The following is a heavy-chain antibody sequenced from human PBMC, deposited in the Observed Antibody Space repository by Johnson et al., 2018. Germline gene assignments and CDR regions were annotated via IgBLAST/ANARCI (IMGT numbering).Heavy chain of an antibody. CDR3: PRGPPRAATHYYYHYMDV. CDR1: GGSISSYY. J-gene: IGHJ6*03. Sequence: VQLQESGPGLVKPSETLSLTCTVSGGSISSYYWSWIRQPPGKGLEWIGYIYYSGSTNYNPSLRSRVTISIDTSKNQFSLKLSPLTAADTAVFYCPRGPPRAATHYYYHYMDVWGKGATVTVSS. D-gene: IGHD2-15*01. V-gene: IGHV4-59*01. CDR2: IYYSGST.